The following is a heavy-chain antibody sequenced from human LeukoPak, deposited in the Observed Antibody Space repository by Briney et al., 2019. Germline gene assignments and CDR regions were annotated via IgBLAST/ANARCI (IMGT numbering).Heavy chain of an antibody. J-gene: IGHJ4*02. Sequence: PSETLSLTCTVSGGSISSSSYYWGWIRQPPGKGLEWIGSIYYSGSTYYNPSLKSRVTISVDTSKNQFSLKLSSVTAADTAVYYCASGYYLRPFDYWGQGTLVTVSS. CDR1: GGSISSSSYY. CDR2: IYYSGST. D-gene: IGHD3-22*01. V-gene: IGHV4-39*07. CDR3: ASGYYLRPFDY.